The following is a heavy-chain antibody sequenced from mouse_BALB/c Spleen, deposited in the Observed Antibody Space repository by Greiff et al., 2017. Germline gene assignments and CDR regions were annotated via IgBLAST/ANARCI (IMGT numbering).Heavy chain of an antibody. CDR2: ISYSGST. Sequence: EVQLQESGPGLVKPSQSLSLTCTVTGYSITSDYAWNWIRQFPGNKLEWMGYISYSGSTSYNPSLKSRISITRDTSKNQFFLQLNSVTTEDTATYYCARDGYGGHWYFDVWGAGTTVTVSS. D-gene: IGHD2-2*01. V-gene: IGHV3-2*02. CDR3: ARDGYGGHWYFDV. J-gene: IGHJ1*01. CDR1: GYSITSDYA.